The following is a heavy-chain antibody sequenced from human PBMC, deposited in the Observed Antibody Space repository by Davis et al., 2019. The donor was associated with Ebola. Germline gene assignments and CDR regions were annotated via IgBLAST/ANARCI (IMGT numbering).Heavy chain of an antibody. J-gene: IGHJ4*02. Sequence: SVKVSCKASGGTFSSYAISWVRQAPGQGLEWMGGIIPIFGTANYAQKFQGRVTITAEESTSTAYMELSSLRSEDTAVYYCARDWSMLGGFDYWGQGALVTVSS. D-gene: IGHD3-3*01. CDR1: GGTFSSYA. CDR3: ARDWSMLGGFDY. V-gene: IGHV1-69*13. CDR2: IIPIFGTA.